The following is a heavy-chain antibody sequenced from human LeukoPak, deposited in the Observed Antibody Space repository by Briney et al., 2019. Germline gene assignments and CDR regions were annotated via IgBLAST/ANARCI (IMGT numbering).Heavy chain of an antibody. J-gene: IGHJ3*02. CDR2: IKSKTDGGTT. CDR3: ARDLVSPGSDAFDI. CDR1: GFTFSNAW. D-gene: IGHD3-10*01. Sequence: GGSLRLSCAASGFTFSNAWMSWVRQAPGKGLEWVGRIKSKTDGGTTDYAAPGKGRFTISRDDSKNTLYLQMNSLKTEDTAVYYCARDLVSPGSDAFDIWGQGTMVTVSS. V-gene: IGHV3-15*01.